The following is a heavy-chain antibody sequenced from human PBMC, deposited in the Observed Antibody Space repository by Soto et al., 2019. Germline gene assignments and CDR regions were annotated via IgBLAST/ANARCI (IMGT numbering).Heavy chain of an antibody. CDR1: GVSVTSYT. Sequence: LXLTCIVSGVSVTSYTGSWVRQPANKGLEWIGRVFSSVSATYSPSLKSRVRISMDTPENRISLKLDSVTAADAGVYYCTRDGMTTGDTWGPGTLATVSS. J-gene: IGHJ4*02. CDR3: TRDGMTTGDT. D-gene: IGHD2-21*02. CDR2: VFSSVSA. V-gene: IGHV4-4*07.